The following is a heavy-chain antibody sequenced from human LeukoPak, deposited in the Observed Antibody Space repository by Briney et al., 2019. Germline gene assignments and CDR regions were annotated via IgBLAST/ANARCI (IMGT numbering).Heavy chain of an antibody. CDR1: GFTFSSYA. D-gene: IGHD3-10*01. Sequence: PGGSLRLSCAASGFTFSSYAMSWVRQAPGKGLEWVSAISGSGGSTYYADSVKGQFTISRDNSKNTLHLQMNSLRAEDTAVYYCARVVSVSGSFQFDHWGQGTLVTVSS. J-gene: IGHJ4*02. CDR2: ISGSGGST. V-gene: IGHV3-23*01. CDR3: ARVVSVSGSFQFDH.